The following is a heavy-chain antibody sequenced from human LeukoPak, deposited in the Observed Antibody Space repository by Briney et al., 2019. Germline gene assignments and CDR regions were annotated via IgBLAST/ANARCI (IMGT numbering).Heavy chain of an antibody. J-gene: IGHJ6*02. CDR2: INWRSDVI. CDR3: AKSFYISPPAGMDV. Sequence: GRSLRLSCAASGFTFDDFAMHWVRQVPGKGLEWVSSINWRSDVIGYADSVKGRFTISRDNTKNCLYLQMNSLRVDDTAFYYCAKSFYISPPAGMDVWGQGTAVTVSS. V-gene: IGHV3-9*01. D-gene: IGHD2-2*02. CDR1: GFTFDDFA.